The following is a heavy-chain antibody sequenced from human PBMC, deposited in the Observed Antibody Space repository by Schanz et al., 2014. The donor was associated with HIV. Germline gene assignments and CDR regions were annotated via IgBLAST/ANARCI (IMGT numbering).Heavy chain of an antibody. CDR1: RFTFNTYA. V-gene: IGHV3-23*04. CDR2: IDNNGGRT. J-gene: IGHJ4*02. CDR3: ANEEVPNDY. Sequence: EVQLVESGGGLVQPGGSLRLSCVASRFTFNTYAMAWVRQAPGKGLECVSSIDNNGGRTYYADSVKGRFTISRDNSKYTLYLQMNSLRVEDTAVYYCANEEVPNDYWGQGTLVTVSS.